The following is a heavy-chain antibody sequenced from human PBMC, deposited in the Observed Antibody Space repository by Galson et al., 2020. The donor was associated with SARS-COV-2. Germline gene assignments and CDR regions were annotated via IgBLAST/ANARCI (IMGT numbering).Heavy chain of an antibody. J-gene: IGHJ3*02. D-gene: IGHD3-10*01. CDR1: GFTFSSYA. Sequence: GGSLRLSCAASGFTFSSYAMHWVRQAPGKGLEWVAVISYDGSNKYYADSVKGRFTISRDNSKNTLYLQMNSLRAEDTAVYYCARDYYGSGSYPLTDAFDIWGQGTMVTVSS. V-gene: IGHV3-30*04. CDR3: ARDYYGSGSYPLTDAFDI. CDR2: ISYDGSNK.